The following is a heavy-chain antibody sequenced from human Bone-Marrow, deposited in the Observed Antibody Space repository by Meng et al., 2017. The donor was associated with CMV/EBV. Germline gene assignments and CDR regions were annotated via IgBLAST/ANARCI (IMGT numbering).Heavy chain of an antibody. J-gene: IGHJ4*02. Sequence: TETLSLTCAVSGGSISSSNWWSWVRQPPGKGLEWIGSIYYSGSTYYTPSLKSRVTISVDTSKNQFSLKLSSVTAADTAVYYCARDGTVVAATDYWGQATLVTVSS. D-gene: IGHD2-15*01. V-gene: IGHV4-4*02. CDR1: GGSISSSNW. CDR3: ARDGTVVAATDY. CDR2: IYYSGST.